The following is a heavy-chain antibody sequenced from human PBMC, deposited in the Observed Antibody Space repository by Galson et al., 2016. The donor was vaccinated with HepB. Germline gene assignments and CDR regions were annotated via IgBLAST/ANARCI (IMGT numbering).Heavy chain of an antibody. V-gene: IGHV1-69*13. J-gene: IGHJ1*01. CDR2: IIPIFGTA. CDR3: ASDVVEYFQH. Sequence: SVKVSCKASGYTFTSYDINWVRQATGQGLEWLGGIIPIFGTANYAQKFQDRVTITADESTSTVYMELSSLRSEDTAIYYCASDVVEYFQHWGQGTLVTVSS. CDR1: GYTFTSYD.